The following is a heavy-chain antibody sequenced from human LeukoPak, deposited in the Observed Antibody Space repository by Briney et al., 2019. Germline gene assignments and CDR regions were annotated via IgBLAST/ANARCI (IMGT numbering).Heavy chain of an antibody. V-gene: IGHV3-48*03. CDR2: ISSSGSTI. CDR3: ARRWGYYFDY. D-gene: IGHD4-23*01. Sequence: GGSLRLSCAASGFTFSSYEMNWVRQAPGKGLEWVSYISSSGSTIYYADSVKGRFTISRDNAENSLYLQMNSLRAEDTAVYYCARRWGYYFDYWGQGTLVTVSS. CDR1: GFTFSSYE. J-gene: IGHJ4*02.